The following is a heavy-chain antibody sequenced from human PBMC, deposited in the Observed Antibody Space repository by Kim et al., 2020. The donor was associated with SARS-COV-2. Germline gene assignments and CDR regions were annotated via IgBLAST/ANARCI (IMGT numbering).Heavy chain of an antibody. V-gene: IGHV3-23*01. CDR3: AKYYDSDSSGPGH. D-gene: IGHD3-22*01. CDR1: GFIFSNYA. CDR2: ICRGGGCK. Sequence: GGSLRLSCAASGFIFSNYAMSWVRQAPGKGLEWVSGICRGGGCKFYADSVRGRFTISRDNSKNTLYLQMNSLRAEDPATYFCAKYYDSDSSGPGHWGQGARVTVSS. J-gene: IGHJ4*02.